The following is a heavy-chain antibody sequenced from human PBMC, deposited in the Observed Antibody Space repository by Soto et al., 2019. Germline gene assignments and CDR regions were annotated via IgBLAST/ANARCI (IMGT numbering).Heavy chain of an antibody. CDR2: VIGDGSGA. CDR1: GFTFSSSW. D-gene: IGHD6-19*01. V-gene: IGHV3-74*01. CDR3: ARVAVASRGIDY. J-gene: IGHJ4*02. Sequence: EVQLVESGGGLVQPGGSLRLSCVASGFTFSSSWMHWVRQAPGKGLVWLSRVIGDGSGADYADFVKGRFTISRDNATNTVYLQMDSLGAEDTAVYYCARVAVASRGIDYWGQGTLVTVSS.